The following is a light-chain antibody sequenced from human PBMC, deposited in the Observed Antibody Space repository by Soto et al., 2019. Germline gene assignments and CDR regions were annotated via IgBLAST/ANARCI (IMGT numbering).Light chain of an antibody. CDR1: PSVTNF. Sequence: ALRAPLSCRARPSVTNFLAWYQQKPGQAPRLLIYGASTRATGIPGRFSGSVSGTDFTLTISSLQSADDAVDYCKQYKECPPFTFGQGTRLEI. CDR2: GAS. J-gene: IGKJ5*01. CDR3: KQYKECPPFT. V-gene: IGKV3-15*01.